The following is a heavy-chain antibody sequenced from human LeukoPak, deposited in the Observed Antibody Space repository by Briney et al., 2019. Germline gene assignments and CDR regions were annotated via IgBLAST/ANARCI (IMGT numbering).Heavy chain of an antibody. V-gene: IGHV1-18*01. CDR3: ARGDLGEYFDY. J-gene: IGHJ4*02. CDR1: GHTFINYG. CDR2: ISAYNANT. Sequence: ASVKVSCKASGHTFINYGVNWVRQAPGQGLEWMGWISAYNANTNYAQKLQGRVTMTTDTSTSTAYMELRSLRSDDTAVYYCARGDLGEYFDYWGQGTLVTVSS.